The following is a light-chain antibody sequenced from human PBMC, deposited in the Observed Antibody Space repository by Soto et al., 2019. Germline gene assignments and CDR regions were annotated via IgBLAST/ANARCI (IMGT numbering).Light chain of an antibody. CDR1: QSVSSN. J-gene: IGKJ1*01. CDR3: QQYNNWPPWT. Sequence: EMVLTQTPATLSVSPGERATLSCRASQSVSSNLAWYQQGPGQAPRLLIYGASTRATGISARFSGSGSGTDFTLTISSLQSEDFAVYYCQQYNNWPPWTFGQGTKVDIK. CDR2: GAS. V-gene: IGKV3-15*01.